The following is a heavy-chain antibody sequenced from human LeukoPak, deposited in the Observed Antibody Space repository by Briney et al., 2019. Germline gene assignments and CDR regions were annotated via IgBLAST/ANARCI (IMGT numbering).Heavy chain of an antibody. CDR2: INAGNGNT. Sequence: ASVKVSCKASGYTFTSYAMHWVRQAPGQRLEWMGWINAGNGNTKYSQKFQGRVTITRDTSASTAYMELSSLRSEDTAVYYCARDRAGATRGWFDPWGQGTLVTVSS. D-gene: IGHD1-26*01. CDR3: ARDRAGATRGWFDP. J-gene: IGHJ5*02. V-gene: IGHV1-3*01. CDR1: GYTFTSYA.